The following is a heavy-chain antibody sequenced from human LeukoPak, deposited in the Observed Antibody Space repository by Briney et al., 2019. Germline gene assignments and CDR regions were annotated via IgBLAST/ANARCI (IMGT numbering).Heavy chain of an antibody. Sequence: ASVKLSCKASGGTFSSYAISWVRQAPGQGLEWMGRIIPIFGTANYAQKFQGRVTITADKSTSTAYMELSSLRSEDTAVYYCASSGRVVPAATENWFDPWGQGTLVTVSS. CDR2: IIPIFGTA. CDR1: GGTFSSYA. J-gene: IGHJ5*02. V-gene: IGHV1-69*06. CDR3: ASSGRVVPAATENWFDP. D-gene: IGHD2-2*01.